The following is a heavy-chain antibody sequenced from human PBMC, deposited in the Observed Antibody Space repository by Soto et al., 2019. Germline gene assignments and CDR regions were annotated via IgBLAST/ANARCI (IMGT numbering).Heavy chain of an antibody. CDR2: IYSGGST. CDR1: GFTFNSYS. V-gene: IGHV3-66*01. Sequence: GGSLRLSCAASGFTFNSYSMNWVRQAPGKGLEWVSVIYSGGSTYYADSVKGRFTISRDNSKNTLYLQMNSLRAEDTAVYYCARSWAVAGSYDYWGQGTLVTVSS. CDR3: ARSWAVAGSYDY. D-gene: IGHD6-19*01. J-gene: IGHJ4*02.